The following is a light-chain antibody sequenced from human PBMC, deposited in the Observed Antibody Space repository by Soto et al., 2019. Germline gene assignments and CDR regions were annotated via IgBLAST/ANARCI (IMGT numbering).Light chain of an antibody. CDR1: TGAVTSGHY. V-gene: IGLV7-46*01. CDR2: DTS. Sequence: QTVVTQEPSLTVSPGGTVTLTCGSSTGAVTSGHYPYWFQQKPGQAPRTLIYDTSNKHSWTPARFSGSVLGGKGALTLSGAQREDDGEYYCLLSYSGARGVFGGGTKLTVL. CDR3: LLSYSGARGV. J-gene: IGLJ2*01.